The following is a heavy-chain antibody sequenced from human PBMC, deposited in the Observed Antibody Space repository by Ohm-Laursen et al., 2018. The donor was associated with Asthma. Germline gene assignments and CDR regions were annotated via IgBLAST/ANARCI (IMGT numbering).Heavy chain of an antibody. D-gene: IGHD4-17*01. Sequence: SLRLSCAASGFTFRSYAMHWVRQAPGKGLEWVSAIDGSGGRTYYADSVKGRFTISRDNPRNTLYLQMNSLRAEDTAVYYCTKSRVYYGDYDYWGQGTLVTVSS. V-gene: IGHV3-23*01. J-gene: IGHJ4*02. CDR2: IDGSGGRT. CDR1: GFTFRSYA. CDR3: TKSRVYYGDYDY.